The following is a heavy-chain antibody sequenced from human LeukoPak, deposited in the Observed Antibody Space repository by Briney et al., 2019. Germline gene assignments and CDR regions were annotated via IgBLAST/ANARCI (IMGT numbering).Heavy chain of an antibody. CDR2: INNDGVST. Sequence: GGSLRLSCATSGFTLSSYWMHWVRQVPGKGLEWLSRINNDGVSTSYADSVKGRFTISRDNAKNTLYLRMNSLRAEDTAVYYCAREGSGYDLYWGQGTLVTVSS. D-gene: IGHD5-12*01. CDR1: GFTLSSYW. V-gene: IGHV3-74*01. J-gene: IGHJ4*02. CDR3: AREGSGYDLY.